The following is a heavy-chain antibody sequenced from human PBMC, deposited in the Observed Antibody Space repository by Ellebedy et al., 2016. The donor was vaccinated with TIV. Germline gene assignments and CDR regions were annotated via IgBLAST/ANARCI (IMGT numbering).Heavy chain of an antibody. CDR1: GFTFSSYA. D-gene: IGHD3-22*01. V-gene: IGHV3-23*01. J-gene: IGHJ4*02. Sequence: GESLKISXAASGFTFSSYAMSWVRQAPGKGLEWVSGISDNGGSTYYADSVKGRFTISRDNSKNTLYLQMNSLRAEDTAVYYCAKDWYSSGYWVYWGQGTLVTVSS. CDR3: AKDWYSSGYWVY. CDR2: ISDNGGST.